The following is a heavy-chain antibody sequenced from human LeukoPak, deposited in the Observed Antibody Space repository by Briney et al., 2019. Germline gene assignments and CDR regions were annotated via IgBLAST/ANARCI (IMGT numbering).Heavy chain of an antibody. Sequence: GGSLRLSCAAPGLIFNGYSMNWVRRAPGKGLEWVSYIRSSSSIIYYADSVKGRFIISRDNAKNSLYLQMNSLRDEDTAVYYCTRGRGADGYNYFDYWGQGTLVTVSS. CDR3: TRGRGADGYNYFDY. J-gene: IGHJ4*02. V-gene: IGHV3-48*02. CDR1: GLIFNGYS. D-gene: IGHD5-24*01. CDR2: IRSSSSII.